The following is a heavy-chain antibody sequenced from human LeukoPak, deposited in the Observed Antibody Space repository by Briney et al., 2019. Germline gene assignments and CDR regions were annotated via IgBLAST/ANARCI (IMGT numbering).Heavy chain of an antibody. Sequence: PGGSLRHSCAASGFIFDDYGMSWVRQAPGKGLEWVSVIYSGGSTYYADSVKGRFTISRDNSKNTLYLQMNSLRAEDTAVYYCASLEGYCSGGSCYGPFDYWGQGTLVTVSS. D-gene: IGHD2-15*01. CDR2: IYSGGST. J-gene: IGHJ4*02. CDR3: ASLEGYCSGGSCYGPFDY. CDR1: GFIFDDYG. V-gene: IGHV3-66*01.